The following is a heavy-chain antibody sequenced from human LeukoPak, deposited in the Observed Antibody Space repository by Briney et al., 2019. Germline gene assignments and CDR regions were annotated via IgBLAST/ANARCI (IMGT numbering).Heavy chain of an antibody. Sequence: ASVKVSCKASGYTFTNYAINWVRQAPGQGLEWMGWINTNTGNPTYAQGFTGRFVFSLDISVSTAYLQISSLKAEDTAVYYCARDRDTTSSAWFDPWGQGTLVTVSS. CDR3: ARDRDTTSSAWFDP. V-gene: IGHV7-4-1*02. CDR2: INTNTGNP. CDR1: GYTFTNYA. D-gene: IGHD6-6*01. J-gene: IGHJ5*02.